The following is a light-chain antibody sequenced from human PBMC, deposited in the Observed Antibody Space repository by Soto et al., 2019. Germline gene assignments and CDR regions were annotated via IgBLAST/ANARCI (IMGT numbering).Light chain of an antibody. V-gene: IGKV3-20*01. CDR1: QSVSSN. J-gene: IGKJ4*01. CDR2: GAS. Sequence: EVVLTQSPVTLSVSPGEIATLSCRASQSVSSNLAWYQQKPGQAPRLLIYGASNRATGIPDRFGGSVSGTDFTLTISRLEPEDFAVYYCQQYDTSSLTFGGGTRWIS. CDR3: QQYDTSSLT.